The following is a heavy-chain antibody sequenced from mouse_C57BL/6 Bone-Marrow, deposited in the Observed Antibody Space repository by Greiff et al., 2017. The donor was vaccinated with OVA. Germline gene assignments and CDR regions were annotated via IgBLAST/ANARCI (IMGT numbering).Heavy chain of an antibody. V-gene: IGHV1-15*01. J-gene: IGHJ2*01. D-gene: IGHD1-1*01. CDR2: IDPETGGT. CDR3: TRGSNYICFDY. Sequence: QVQLQQSGVELVRPGASVTLSCKASGYTFTDYEMHWVKQTPVHGLEWIGAIDPETGGTAYNQKFKGKAILTADKSSSTAYMELRSLTSEDSASYYCTRGSNYICFDYWGQGTTLTVSS. CDR1: GYTFTDYE.